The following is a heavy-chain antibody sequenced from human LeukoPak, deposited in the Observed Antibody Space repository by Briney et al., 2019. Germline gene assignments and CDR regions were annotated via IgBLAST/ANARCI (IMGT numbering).Heavy chain of an antibody. V-gene: IGHV4-61*01. CDR2: IYYSGST. J-gene: IGHJ6*02. Sequence: PSETLSLTCTVSGGSVSSGSYYWSWIRQPPGKGLEWIGYIYYSGSTNYNPSLKSRVTISVDTSKNQFSLKLSSVTAADTAVYYCARDQYYYGMDVWGQGTTVTVSS. CDR3: ARDQYYYGMDV. CDR1: GGSVSSGSYY.